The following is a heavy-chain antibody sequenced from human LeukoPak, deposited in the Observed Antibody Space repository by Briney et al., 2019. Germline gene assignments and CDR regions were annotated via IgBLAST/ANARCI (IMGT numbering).Heavy chain of an antibody. D-gene: IGHD1-14*01. CDR1: GGSISSSSYY. V-gene: IGHV4-39*07. CDR2: IYYSGST. CDR3: ARYNEGWFNP. J-gene: IGHJ5*02. Sequence: SETLSLTCTVSGGSISSSSYYWGWIRQPPGKGPEWIGSIYYSGSTYYNPSLKSRVTISVDTSKNQFSLKLSSVTAADTAVYYCARYNEGWFNPWGQGTLVTVSS.